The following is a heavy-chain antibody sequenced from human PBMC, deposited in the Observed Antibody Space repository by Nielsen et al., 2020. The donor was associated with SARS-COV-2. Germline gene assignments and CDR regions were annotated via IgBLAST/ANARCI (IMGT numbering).Heavy chain of an antibody. V-gene: IGHV3-21*01. CDR3: ARDALYYYYMDV. J-gene: IGHJ6*03. CDR1: GFTFSSYS. CDR2: ISSSSSYI. Sequence: GGSLRLSCAASGFTFSSYSMNWVRQAPGKGLEWVSSISSSSSYIYYADSVKGRFTISRDNAKNSLYPQMNSLRAEDTAVYYCARDALYYYYMDVWGKGTTVTVSS.